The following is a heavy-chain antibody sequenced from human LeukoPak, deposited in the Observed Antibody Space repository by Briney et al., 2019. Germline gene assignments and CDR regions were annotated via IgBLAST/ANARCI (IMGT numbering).Heavy chain of an antibody. V-gene: IGHV3-30-3*01. D-gene: IGHD6-13*01. J-gene: IGHJ1*01. CDR2: ISYDGSNK. CDR1: GFTFSSYA. CDR3: ARDGYSRYFQG. Sequence: QPGGSLRLSCAASGFTFSSYAMHWVRQAPGKGLEWVAVISYDGSNKYYADSVKGRFTISRDNAKNSLYLQMKSLRDEDTAVYYCARDGYSRYFQGWGQGTLVTVSS.